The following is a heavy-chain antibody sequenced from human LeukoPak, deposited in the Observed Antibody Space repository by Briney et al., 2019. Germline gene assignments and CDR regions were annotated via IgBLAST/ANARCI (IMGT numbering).Heavy chain of an antibody. V-gene: IGHV1-46*01. CDR1: GYTFTSYY. D-gene: IGHD3-3*01. CDR2: INPNRGST. Sequence: ASVTVSCKASGYTFTSYYMHLVRQAPGQGLEWIGIINPNRGSTGYPQKFQGRVTMTRDTSTSTVYMELSSLRSEDTAVYYCAREPYYDFWSVYPYYYGMDVWGQGTTVTVSS. CDR3: AREPYYDFWSVYPYYYGMDV. J-gene: IGHJ6*02.